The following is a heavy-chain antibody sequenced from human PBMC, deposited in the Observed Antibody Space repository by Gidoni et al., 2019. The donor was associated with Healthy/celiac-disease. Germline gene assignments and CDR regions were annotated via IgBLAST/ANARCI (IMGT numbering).Heavy chain of an antibody. Sequence: TLTELSMHWVRQAPGKGLEWMGGFDPEDGETIYAQKFQGRVTMTEDTSTDTAYMELSSLRSEDTAVYYCATDKSGGYQGIDAFDIWGQGTMVTVSS. V-gene: IGHV1-24*01. J-gene: IGHJ3*02. CDR3: ATDKSGGYQGIDAFDI. D-gene: IGHD5-18*01. CDR1: TLTELS. CDR2: FDPEDGET.